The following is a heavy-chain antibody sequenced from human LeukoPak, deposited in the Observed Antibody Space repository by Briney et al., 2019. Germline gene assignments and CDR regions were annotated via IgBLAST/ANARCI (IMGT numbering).Heavy chain of an antibody. CDR1: GYTFTSHD. V-gene: IGHV1-8*01. Sequence: ASVKVSCKASGYTFTSHDVDWVRQATGQGLEWMGWMNPNSGNTGYAQKFQGRVTMTRDTSISTVYMELSSLTSEDTAVYYCARGLVRGRFDRDVWGQGTTVTVSS. J-gene: IGHJ6*02. CDR3: ARGLVRGRFDRDV. D-gene: IGHD3-10*01. CDR2: MNPNSGNT.